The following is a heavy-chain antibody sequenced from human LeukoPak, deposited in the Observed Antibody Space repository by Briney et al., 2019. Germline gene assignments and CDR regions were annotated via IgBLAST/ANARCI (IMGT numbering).Heavy chain of an antibody. D-gene: IGHD2-15*01. CDR2: INHSGST. Sequence: SETLSLTCAVYGGSFSGYYWSWIRQPPGKGLEWVGEINHSGSTNYNPSLKSRVTISVNTSKNQFSLKLSSVTAADTAVYYCARRRRLLNAFDIWGQGTMVTVSS. CDR3: ARRRRLLNAFDI. J-gene: IGHJ3*02. CDR1: GGSFSGYY. V-gene: IGHV4-34*01.